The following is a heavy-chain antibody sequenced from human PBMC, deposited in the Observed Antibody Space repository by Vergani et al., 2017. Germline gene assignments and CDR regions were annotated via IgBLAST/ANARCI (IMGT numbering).Heavy chain of an antibody. CDR3: ARGVAAAGTYYYYYMDV. V-gene: IGHV4-59*01. Sequence: QVQLQESGPGLVKPSETLSLTCTVSGGSISSYYWSWIRQPPGKGLEWIGYIYYSGSTNYNPSLKSRVTISVDTSKNQFSLKLSSVTAADTAVYYCARGVAAAGTYYYYYMDVWGQGTTVTVSS. J-gene: IGHJ6*03. CDR1: GGSISSYY. D-gene: IGHD6-13*01. CDR2: IYYSGST.